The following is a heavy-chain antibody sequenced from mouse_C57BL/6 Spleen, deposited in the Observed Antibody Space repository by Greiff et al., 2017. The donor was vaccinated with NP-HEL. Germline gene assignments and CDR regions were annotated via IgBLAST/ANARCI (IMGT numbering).Heavy chain of an antibody. J-gene: IGHJ2*01. CDR1: GFNIKDYY. CDR2: IDPEDGDT. D-gene: IGHD2-1*01. Sequence: VHVKQSGAELVRPGASVKLSCTASGFNIKDYYMHWVKQRPEQGLEWIGRIDPEDGDTEYAPKFQGKATMTADTSSNTAYLQLSSLTSEDTAVYYCTTGGNYPYYFDYWGQGTTLTVSS. V-gene: IGHV14-1*01. CDR3: TTGGNYPYYFDY.